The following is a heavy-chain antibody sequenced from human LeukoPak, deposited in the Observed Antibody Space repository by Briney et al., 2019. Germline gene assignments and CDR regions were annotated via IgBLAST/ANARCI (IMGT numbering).Heavy chain of an antibody. J-gene: IGHJ3*02. CDR1: GFTFSSYS. CDR3: TRDWRNMGFDI. CDR2: ISSSSSYI. Sequence: GGSLRLSCAASGFTFSSYSMNWVRQAPGKGLEWVSSISSSSSYIYYADSVKGRFTISRDNAKNTLYLQMNSLRAEDTAVYYCTRDWRNMGFDIWGQGTVVTVSS. D-gene: IGHD1-14*01. V-gene: IGHV3-21*01.